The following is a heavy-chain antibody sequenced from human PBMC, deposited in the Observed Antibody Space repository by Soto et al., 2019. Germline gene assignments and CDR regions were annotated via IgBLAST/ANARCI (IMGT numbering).Heavy chain of an antibody. CDR3: ARARGGYFDY. J-gene: IGHJ4*02. CDR2: IYYSGST. Sequence: SETLSLTCTVSGGSISSGGYHWSWIRQHPGKGLEWIGYIYYSGSTYYNPSLKSRVTISVDTSKNHFSLKLSSVTAADTAVYYCARARGGYFDYWGQGTLVTVSS. CDR1: GGSISSGGYH. V-gene: IGHV4-31*03.